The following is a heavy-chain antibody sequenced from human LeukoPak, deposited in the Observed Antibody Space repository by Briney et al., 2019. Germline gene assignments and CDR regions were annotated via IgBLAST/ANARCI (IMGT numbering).Heavy chain of an antibody. CDR3: ARRYSSSWSGFDP. Sequence: GGSLRLSCAASGFTFSSYAMSWVRQAPGKGLEWVAVIWYDGSNKYYADSVKGRFTISRDNSKNTLYLQMNSLRAEDTAVYYCARRYSSSWSGFDPWGQGTLVTVSS. CDR1: GFTFSSYA. D-gene: IGHD6-13*01. V-gene: IGHV3-33*08. J-gene: IGHJ5*02. CDR2: IWYDGSNK.